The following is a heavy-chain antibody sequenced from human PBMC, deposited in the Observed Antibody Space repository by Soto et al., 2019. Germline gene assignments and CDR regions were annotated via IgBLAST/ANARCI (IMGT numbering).Heavy chain of an antibody. Sequence: ASVKVSCKASGYTFTSYGISWVRQAPGQGLEWMGWISAYNGNTNYAQKLQGRVTMTTDTSTSTAYMEPRSLRSDDTAVYYCARDHSSGWYGGWFDPWGQGTLVAVSS. J-gene: IGHJ5*02. V-gene: IGHV1-18*01. CDR3: ARDHSSGWYGGWFDP. CDR2: ISAYNGNT. D-gene: IGHD6-19*01. CDR1: GYTFTSYG.